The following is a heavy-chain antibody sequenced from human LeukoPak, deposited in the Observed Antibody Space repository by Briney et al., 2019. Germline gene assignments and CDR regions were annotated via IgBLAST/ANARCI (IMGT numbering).Heavy chain of an antibody. CDR3: ARNLDYDYVWGSYRHFDY. J-gene: IGHJ4*02. V-gene: IGHV3-48*03. Sequence: PGGSLRLSCAASGFTFSSYEMNWVRQAPGKGLEWVSYISSSGSTIYYADSVKGRFTISRDNAKNSLYLQMNSLRAEDTAVYYCARNLDYDYVWGSYRHFDYWGQGTLVTVSS. CDR1: GFTFSSYE. D-gene: IGHD3-16*02. CDR2: ISSSGSTI.